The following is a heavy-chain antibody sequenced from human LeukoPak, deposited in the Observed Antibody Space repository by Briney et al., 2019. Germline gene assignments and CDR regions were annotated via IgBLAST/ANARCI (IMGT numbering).Heavy chain of an antibody. J-gene: IGHJ4*02. CDR2: ISYDGSNK. Sequence: PGGSLRLSCAASGFTFSSYAMHWVRQAPGKGLEWVAVISYDGSNKYYADSVKGRFTISRDNSKNTLYLQMNSLRAEDTAVYYCARGRYSSWYFDYWGQGTLVTVSS. V-gene: IGHV3-30*04. CDR1: GFTFSSYA. D-gene: IGHD6-6*01. CDR3: ARGRYSSWYFDY.